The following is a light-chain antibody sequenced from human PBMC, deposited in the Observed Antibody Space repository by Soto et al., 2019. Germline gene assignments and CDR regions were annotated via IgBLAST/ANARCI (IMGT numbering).Light chain of an antibody. CDR2: AND. V-gene: IGLV1-51*01. CDR1: NSNLGNNY. J-gene: IGLJ3*02. CDR3: GAWDSSLSAWV. Sequence: QSVLTQPPSVSAAPGQRVTISCSGSNSNLGNNYVSWYQQLPGTAPKYLIYANDKRPSGISDRFSASKSGTSATLAITGLQTGDEADYYCGAWDSSLSAWVFGGGTKVTVL.